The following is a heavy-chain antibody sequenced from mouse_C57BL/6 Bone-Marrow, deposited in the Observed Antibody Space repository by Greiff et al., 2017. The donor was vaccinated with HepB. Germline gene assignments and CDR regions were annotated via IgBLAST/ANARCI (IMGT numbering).Heavy chain of an antibody. J-gene: IGHJ2*01. D-gene: IGHD1-1*01. CDR2: IYPGDGDT. V-gene: IGHV1-82*01. CDR3: ARGDHYGSRYFDY. Sequence: VHLVESGPELVKPGASVKISCKASGYAFSSSWMNWVKQRPGKGLEWIGRIYPGDGDTNYNGKFKDKATLTVDKSSSTAYMQLSSLTSEDSAVYYCARGDHYGSRYFDYWGQGTTLTVSS. CDR1: GYAFSSSW.